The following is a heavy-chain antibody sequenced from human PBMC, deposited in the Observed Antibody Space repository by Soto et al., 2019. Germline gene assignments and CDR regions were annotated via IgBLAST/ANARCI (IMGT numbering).Heavy chain of an antibody. CDR2: ISSSSSTI. V-gene: IGHV3-48*01. CDR1: GFTFSSYS. D-gene: IGHD4-4*01. J-gene: IGHJ6*03. Sequence: GGSLRLSCAASGFTFSSYSINWVRQAPEKELEWVSYISSSSSTIYYADSVKGRFTISRDNAKNSLYLQMNSLRAEDTAVYYCARVFSVTNYYYYYYMDVWGKGTTVTVSS. CDR3: ARVFSVTNYYYYYYMDV.